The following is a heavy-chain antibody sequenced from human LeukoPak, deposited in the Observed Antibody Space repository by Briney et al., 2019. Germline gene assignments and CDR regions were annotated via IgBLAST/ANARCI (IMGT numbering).Heavy chain of an antibody. CDR3: ARDRASSSGPHFDY. V-gene: IGHV4-59*01. CDR1: GGSISSYY. Sequence: SETLSLTCTVSGGSISSYYWSWIRQPPGKGLEWMGDIYYSGSTNYNPSLKSRVTISVDTSKNQFSLKLSSVTAADTAVYYCARDRASSSGPHFDYWGQGTLVTVSS. CDR2: IYYSGST. J-gene: IGHJ4*02. D-gene: IGHD3-22*01.